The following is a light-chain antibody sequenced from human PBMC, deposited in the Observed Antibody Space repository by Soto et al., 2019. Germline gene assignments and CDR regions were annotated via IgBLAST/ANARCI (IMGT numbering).Light chain of an antibody. CDR2: QNN. CDR3: GTWDFSLRGYV. Sequence: QSVLMQPPSVSAAPGQRVTISCSGSGSNIGSSYVSWYQQLPGSAPKVLIYQNNKRPSEIPDRFSGSKSGASATLDISGLQTGDEADYYCGTWDFSLRGYVFGAGTKLTVL. V-gene: IGLV1-51*01. J-gene: IGLJ1*01. CDR1: GSNIGSSY.